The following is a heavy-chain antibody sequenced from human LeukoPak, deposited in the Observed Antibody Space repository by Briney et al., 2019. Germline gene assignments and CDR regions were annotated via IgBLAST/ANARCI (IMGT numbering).Heavy chain of an antibody. CDR1: GFTFSSYS. J-gene: IGHJ3*02. V-gene: IGHV3-48*02. CDR3: ARAEWPFLGAAFDI. D-gene: IGHD3-3*01. CDR2: ISSRSTI. Sequence: GGSLRLSCAASGFTFSSYSMNWVRQAPGKGLEWVSYISSRSTIYYADSVKGRFTISRDNAKNSLYLQMNSLRDEDTAVYYCARAEWPFLGAAFDIWGQGTMVTVSS.